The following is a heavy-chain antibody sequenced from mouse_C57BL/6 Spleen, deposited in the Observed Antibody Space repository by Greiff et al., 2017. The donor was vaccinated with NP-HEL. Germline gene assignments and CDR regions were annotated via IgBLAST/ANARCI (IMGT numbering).Heavy chain of an antibody. CDR3: ARGAAQATGTWFAY. J-gene: IGHJ3*01. Sequence: VQLQESGPELVKPGASVKISCKASGYAFSSSWMNWVKQRPGKGLEWIGRFYPGDGDTNYNGKFKGKATLTADKSSSTAYMQLSSLTSEDSAVYFCARGAAQATGTWFAYWGQGTLVTVSA. CDR1: GYAFSSSW. D-gene: IGHD3-2*02. V-gene: IGHV1-82*01. CDR2: FYPGDGDT.